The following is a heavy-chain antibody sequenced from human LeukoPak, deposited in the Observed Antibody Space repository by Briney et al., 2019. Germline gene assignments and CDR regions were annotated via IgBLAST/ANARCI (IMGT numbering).Heavy chain of an antibody. Sequence: SETLSLTCTVSGGSISSSSYYWGWIRQPPGKGLEWIGSIYYSGSTYYSPSLKSRVTISVDTSKNQFSLKLSSVTAADTAVYYCARQIRYFDWLPIGVTDYWGQGTLVTVSS. CDR3: ARQIRYFDWLPIGVTDY. V-gene: IGHV4-39*01. CDR1: GGSISSSSYY. CDR2: IYYSGST. D-gene: IGHD3-9*01. J-gene: IGHJ4*02.